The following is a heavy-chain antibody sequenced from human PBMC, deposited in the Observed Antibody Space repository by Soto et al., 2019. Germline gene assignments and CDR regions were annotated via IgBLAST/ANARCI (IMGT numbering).Heavy chain of an antibody. CDR2: IKQDGSAK. V-gene: IGHV3-7*05. CDR3: ARGGLYRGV. J-gene: IGHJ6*04. D-gene: IGHD6-19*01. Sequence: GGSLRLSCAASGFTFSRDWMSWVRPAPEKGLEWVANIKQDGSAKYYVDSVKGRFTISRDNAKNSLYLQMNSLRAEDTAVYYCARGGLYRGVWGKGTTVTVSS. CDR1: GFTFSRDW.